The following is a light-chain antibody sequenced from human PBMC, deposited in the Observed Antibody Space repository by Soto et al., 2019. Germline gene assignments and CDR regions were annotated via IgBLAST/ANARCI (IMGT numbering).Light chain of an antibody. CDR2: SNN. V-gene: IGLV1-44*01. CDR1: SFNIGSNT. Sequence: QPVLTQPPSASGTPGPRVTISCSGSSFNIGSNTVNWYQQLPGTAPKLLIYSNNQRPSGVPDRFSGSKSGTSASLAISGLQSEDEADYYCAAWDDSLNGWVFGGGTQLTVL. J-gene: IGLJ3*02. CDR3: AAWDDSLNGWV.